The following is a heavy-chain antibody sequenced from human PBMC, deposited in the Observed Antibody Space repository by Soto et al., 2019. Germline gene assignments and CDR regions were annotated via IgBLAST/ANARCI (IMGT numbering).Heavy chain of an antibody. CDR3: ARVGAAAGTYNWFDP. CDR1: GFTFSSYG. D-gene: IGHD6-13*01. V-gene: IGHV3-33*01. Sequence: GGSLRLSCAASGFTFSSYGMHWVRQAPGKGLEWVAIIWYDGTNKYYADSVKGRFTISRDNSKNTLYLQMNSLRAADTALYFCARVGAAAGTYNWFDPWGQGTLVTVSS. CDR2: IWYDGTNK. J-gene: IGHJ5*02.